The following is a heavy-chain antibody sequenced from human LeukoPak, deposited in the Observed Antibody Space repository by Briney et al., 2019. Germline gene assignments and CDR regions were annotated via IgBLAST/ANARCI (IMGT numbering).Heavy chain of an antibody. V-gene: IGHV4-59*01. Sequence: SETLSLTCTVSGGSMSSYYWNWIRQPPGKGLEWIVYIYYSGTTNYNPSLKSRVTISVDASRKHFSLKLTSVTAADTAVYYCARGRFDIVSGYYADYWGQGTLVTVSS. CDR2: IYYSGTT. D-gene: IGHD3-9*01. J-gene: IGHJ4*02. CDR1: GGSMSSYY. CDR3: ARGRFDIVSGYYADY.